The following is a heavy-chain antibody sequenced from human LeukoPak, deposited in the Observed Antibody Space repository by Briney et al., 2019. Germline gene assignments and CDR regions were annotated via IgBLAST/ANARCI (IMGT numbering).Heavy chain of an antibody. CDR2: IYTSGST. Sequence: PSETLSLTCTVSGGSISSSSYYWGWIRQPAGKGLEWIGRIYTSGSTNYNPSLKSRVTMSVGTSKNQFSLKLSSVPAADTAVYYCARAPPDDYGGNSLYYWGQGTLVTVSS. CDR3: ARAPPDDYGGNSLYY. D-gene: IGHD4-23*01. V-gene: IGHV4-61*02. CDR1: GGSISSSSYY. J-gene: IGHJ4*02.